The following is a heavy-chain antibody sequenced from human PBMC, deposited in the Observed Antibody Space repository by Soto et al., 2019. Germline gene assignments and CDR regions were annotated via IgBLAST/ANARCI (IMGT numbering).Heavy chain of an antibody. CDR1: GFTLSDHY. CDR3: ARLSSGWYYFDY. D-gene: IGHD6-19*01. V-gene: IGHV3-72*01. Sequence: PGGSLRLSCAGSGFTLSDHYIDWVRQAPGKGLEWVGRSRDKAQGYSTAYAESVKGRFTTPRDESKNSVYLQMNSLKASDSAMYYCARLSSGWYYFDYWGQGTLVTVSS. CDR2: SRDKAQGYST. J-gene: IGHJ4*02.